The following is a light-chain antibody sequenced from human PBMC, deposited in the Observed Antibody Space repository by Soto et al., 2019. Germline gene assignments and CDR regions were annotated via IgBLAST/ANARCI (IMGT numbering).Light chain of an antibody. J-gene: IGKJ2*03. V-gene: IGKV3-20*01. CDR2: ATS. CDR1: QSVSSLY. CDR3: QQYGNSPRYS. Sequence: ELVLTQSPGTLSLSPGESVTLSCRASQSVSSLYLAWYQQKPGQAPRLLIYATSSRATGIPDRFIGSGSGTDFTLSIGTLEPEDFAVYYGQQYGNSPRYSFGQGTRLEIK.